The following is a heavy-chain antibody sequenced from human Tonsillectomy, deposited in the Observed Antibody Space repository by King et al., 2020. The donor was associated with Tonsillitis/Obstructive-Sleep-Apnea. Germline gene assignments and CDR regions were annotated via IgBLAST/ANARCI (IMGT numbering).Heavy chain of an antibody. CDR1: GGSTSSSDYY. Sequence: LQLQESGPGLVKPSETLSLTCTVSGGSTSSSDYYWGWIRQPPGKRLEWIGSIHYNGNTFYNPSLKSRVTTSVDTSKNQFSLRLRSVTAADTAIYFCARLPHYYNYYMDVWGKGTTVTVSS. V-gene: IGHV4-39*01. CDR2: IHYNGNT. J-gene: IGHJ6*03. CDR3: ARLPHYYNYYMDV.